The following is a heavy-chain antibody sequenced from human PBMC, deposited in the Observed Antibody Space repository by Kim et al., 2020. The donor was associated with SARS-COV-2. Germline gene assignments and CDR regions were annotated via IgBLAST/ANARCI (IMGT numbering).Heavy chain of an antibody. V-gene: IGHV3-30*01. CDR3: ASSGYDSSGYYLGY. Sequence: ADSVKGRFTISRDNSKNTLYLQMNSLRAEDTAVYYCASSGYDSSGYYLGYWGQGTLVTVSS. J-gene: IGHJ4*02. D-gene: IGHD3-22*01.